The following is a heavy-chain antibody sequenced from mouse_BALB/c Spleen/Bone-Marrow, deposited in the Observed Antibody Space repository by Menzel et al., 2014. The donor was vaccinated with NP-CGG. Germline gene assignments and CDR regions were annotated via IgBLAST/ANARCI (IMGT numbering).Heavy chain of an antibody. CDR2: INPNNGGT. CDR3: ARGAYYGNYMSY. CDR1: GYTFTDYN. D-gene: IGHD2-10*01. J-gene: IGHJ2*01. V-gene: IGHV1-18*01. Sequence: EVQLVESGPELVKPGASVKIPCKASGYTFTDYNMDWVKQSHGKSLEWIGDINPNNGGTIYNQKFKGKATLTVDKSSSTAYMELRSLTSEDTAVYYCARGAYYGNYMSYWGQGTTLTVSS.